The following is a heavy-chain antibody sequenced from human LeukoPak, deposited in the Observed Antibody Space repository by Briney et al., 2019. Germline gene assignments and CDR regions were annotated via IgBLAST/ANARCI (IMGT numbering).Heavy chain of an antibody. J-gene: IGHJ3*02. CDR2: IYYSGST. CDR3: ARRSRFAGEPQPDDAFDI. D-gene: IGHD1-14*01. CDR1: GGSISSSSYY. V-gene: IGHV4-39*07. Sequence: SETLSLTCTVSGGSISSSSYYWGWIRQPPGKGLEWIGSIYYSGSTYYNPSLKSRVTISVDTSKNQFSLKLSSVTAADTAVYYCARRSRFAGEPQPDDAFDIWGQGTMVTVSS.